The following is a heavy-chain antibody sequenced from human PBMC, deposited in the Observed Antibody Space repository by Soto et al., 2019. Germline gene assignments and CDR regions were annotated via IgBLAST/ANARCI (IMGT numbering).Heavy chain of an antibody. Sequence: SETLSLTCTVSGGSISSYYWSWIRQHPGKGLEWIGYIYYSGSTYYNPSLKSRVTISVDTSKNQFSLKLSSVTAADAAVYYCARDRGITGTFFGFDPWGQGTLVTVSS. V-gene: IGHV4-59*06. J-gene: IGHJ5*02. CDR1: GGSISSYY. CDR3: ARDRGITGTFFGFDP. CDR2: IYYSGST. D-gene: IGHD1-20*01.